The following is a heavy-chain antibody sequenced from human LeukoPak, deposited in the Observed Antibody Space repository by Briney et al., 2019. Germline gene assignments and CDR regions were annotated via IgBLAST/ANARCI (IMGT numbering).Heavy chain of an antibody. Sequence: GGSLRLSCVASGFSFSDCGMSWVRQAPGKGLEWVSGISGSGGRINYADSVKGRFTISRDNSKNTLYLQMNSLRAEDTALYYCAKEGYYYGSGDAFDIWGQGTMASVSS. CDR2: ISGSGGRI. CDR3: AKEGYYYGSGDAFDI. D-gene: IGHD3-10*01. V-gene: IGHV3-23*01. J-gene: IGHJ3*02. CDR1: GFSFSDCG.